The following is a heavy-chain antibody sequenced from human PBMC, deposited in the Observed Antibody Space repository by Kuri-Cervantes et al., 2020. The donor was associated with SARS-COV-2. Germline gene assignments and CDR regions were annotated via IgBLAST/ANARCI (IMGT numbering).Heavy chain of an antibody. CDR1: GGSISSYY. V-gene: IGHV4-59*01. CDR3: ARGGYGDYLS. CDR2: IYYSGST. D-gene: IGHD4-17*01. Sequence: SETLSLTCTVSGGSISSYYWSWIRQPPGKGLEWIGYIYYSGSTNYNPSLKSRVTISVDASKNQFSLKLSSVAAADTAVYYCARGGYGDYLSWGQGTLVTVSS. J-gene: IGHJ5*02.